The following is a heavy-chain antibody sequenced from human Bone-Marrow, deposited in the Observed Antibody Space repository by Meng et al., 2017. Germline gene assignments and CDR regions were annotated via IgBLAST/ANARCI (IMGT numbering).Heavy chain of an antibody. V-gene: IGHV1-69*13. D-gene: IGHD5-18*01. CDR3: AREQSQLSRGKYFQH. J-gene: IGHJ1*01. CDR1: GGTFSSYA. Sequence: SVKVSCKASGGTFSSYAISWVRQAPGQGLEWMGGIIPIFGTANYAQKCQGRVTITADESTSTAYMELSSLRSEDTAVYYCAREQSQLSRGKYFQHWGQGTLVTVSS. CDR2: IIPIFGTA.